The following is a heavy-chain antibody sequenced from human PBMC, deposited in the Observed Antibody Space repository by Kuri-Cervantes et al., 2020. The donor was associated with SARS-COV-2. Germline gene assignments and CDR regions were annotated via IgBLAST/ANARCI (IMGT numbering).Heavy chain of an antibody. J-gene: IGHJ5*02. CDR2: ISYDGSSK. Sequence: GGSLRLSCAASGFTFSSYAMHWVRQAPGKGLEWVAVISYDGSSKYYADSVKGRFTISRDNSKNTLYLQMNSLRAEDTAVYYCARDLHCSSTSCYSPWFDPWGQGTLVTVSS. CDR3: ARDLHCSSTSCYSPWFDP. V-gene: IGHV3-30-3*01. CDR1: GFTFSSYA. D-gene: IGHD2-2*01.